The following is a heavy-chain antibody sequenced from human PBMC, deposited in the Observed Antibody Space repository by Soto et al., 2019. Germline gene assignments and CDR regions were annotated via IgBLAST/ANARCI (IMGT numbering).Heavy chain of an antibody. J-gene: IGHJ6*02. CDR3: ANNVLPWGDYYYGMDV. CDR2: INPNSGGT. D-gene: IGHD3-16*01. CDR1: GYTFTGYY. V-gene: IGHV1-2*04. Sequence: ASVKVSCKASGYTFTGYYMHWVRQAPGQGLEWMGWINPNSGGTNYAQKFQGWVTMTRDTSISTAYMELSRLRSDDTAVYYCANNVLPWGDYYYGMDVWGQGTTVTVSS.